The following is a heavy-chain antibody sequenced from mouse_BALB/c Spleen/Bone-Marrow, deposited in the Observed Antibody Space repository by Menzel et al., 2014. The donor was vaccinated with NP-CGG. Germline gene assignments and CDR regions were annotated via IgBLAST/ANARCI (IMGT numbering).Heavy chain of an antibody. CDR3: ARYNYGSSQFAY. Sequence: VQLKQSGAELVKPGASVKLSCTASGFNIKDTYMHWVKQRPERGLEWIGRIDPANGNTKYDPEFQGKATITADTSSNTAYLQLSSLTSEDTAVYYCARYNYGSSQFAYWGQGTLVTVSA. CDR2: IDPANGNT. V-gene: IGHV14-3*02. D-gene: IGHD1-1*01. J-gene: IGHJ3*01. CDR1: GFNIKDTY.